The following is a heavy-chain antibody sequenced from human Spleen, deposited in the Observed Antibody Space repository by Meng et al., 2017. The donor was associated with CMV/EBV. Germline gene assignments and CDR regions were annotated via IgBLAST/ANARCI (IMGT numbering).Heavy chain of an antibody. V-gene: IGHV3-53*01. Sequence: VSGFSVSSKYMHWVRQTPEKGLEWVSVIYRGGNTYYGDSVKGRFTISRDSSKNTLYLQMNSLRGEDTAVYYCARDLGGWDAEYFQQWGQGTLVTVSS. D-gene: IGHD6-19*01. CDR2: IYRGGNT. CDR3: ARDLGGWDAEYFQQ. J-gene: IGHJ1*01. CDR1: GFSVSSKY.